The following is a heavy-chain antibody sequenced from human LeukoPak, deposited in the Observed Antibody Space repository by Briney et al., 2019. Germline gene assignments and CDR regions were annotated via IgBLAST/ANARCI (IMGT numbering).Heavy chain of an antibody. V-gene: IGHV4-59*08. D-gene: IGHD3-10*01. CDR2: IYYSGST. Sequence: SETLSLTCTVSGGSITNYYWSWIRQPPGKGLEWIGYIYYSGSTNYNPSLKSRVTISVDTSKNQFSLKLSSVTAADTAVYYCARHEEVLLWFGELSIPGGFDYWGQGTLVTVSS. J-gene: IGHJ4*02. CDR1: GGSITNYY. CDR3: ARHEEVLLWFGELSIPGGFDY.